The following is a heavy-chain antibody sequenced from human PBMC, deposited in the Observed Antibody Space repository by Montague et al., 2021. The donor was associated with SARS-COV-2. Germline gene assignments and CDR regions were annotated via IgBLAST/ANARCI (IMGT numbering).Heavy chain of an antibody. Sequence: SLRLSCAASGFTFSSYWMSWVRQAPGKGLEWVANIKQDGSEKYYVDSVKGRFTISRDNAKNSLYLQMNSLRAEDTAVYYCARDMAAAGTGYYYYGMDVWSQGTTVTVAS. CDR1: GFTFSSYW. CDR3: ARDMAAAGTGYYYYGMDV. J-gene: IGHJ6*02. V-gene: IGHV3-7*01. D-gene: IGHD6-13*01. CDR2: IKQDGSEK.